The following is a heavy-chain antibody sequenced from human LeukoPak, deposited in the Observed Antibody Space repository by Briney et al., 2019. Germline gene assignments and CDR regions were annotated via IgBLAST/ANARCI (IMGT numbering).Heavy chain of an antibody. Sequence: PSETLSLTCTVSGYSISSGYYWGWIRQPPGKGLEWIGSIYHSGSTYYNPSLKSRVTISVDTSKNQFSLKLSSVTAADTAVYYCASSGSYYELGYWGQGTLVTVSS. CDR3: ASSGSYYELGY. CDR2: IYHSGST. V-gene: IGHV4-38-2*02. D-gene: IGHD1-26*01. CDR1: GYSISSGYY. J-gene: IGHJ4*02.